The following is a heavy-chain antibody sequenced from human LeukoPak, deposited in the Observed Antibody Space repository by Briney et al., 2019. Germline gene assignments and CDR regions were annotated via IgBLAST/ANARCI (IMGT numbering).Heavy chain of an antibody. Sequence: GGSLRLSCAASGFTFSSYWMSWVRQAPGKGLEWVAIIWHDGSNKYYADSVKGRFSISRDNSKNTVYLQMSRLRAEDTAVCYCARVLDTAGMGYWGHGTLVTVS. D-gene: IGHD5-18*01. CDR1: GFTFSSYW. V-gene: IGHV3-33*08. J-gene: IGHJ4*01. CDR2: IWHDGSNK. CDR3: ARVLDTAGMGY.